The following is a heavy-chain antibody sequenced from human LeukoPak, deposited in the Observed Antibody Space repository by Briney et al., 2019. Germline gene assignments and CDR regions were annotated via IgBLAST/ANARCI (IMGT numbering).Heavy chain of an antibody. CDR2: IKQDGSEK. Sequence: GGSLRLSCAASGFTFSSYWMSWVRQAPGKGLEWVANIKQDGSEKYYVDSVKGRFTIYRDNAKNSLYLQMNSLRAEDTAVYYCAREWELLGGHFDYWGQGTLVTVSS. CDR1: GFTFSSYW. J-gene: IGHJ4*02. D-gene: IGHD1-26*01. V-gene: IGHV3-7*01. CDR3: AREWELLGGHFDY.